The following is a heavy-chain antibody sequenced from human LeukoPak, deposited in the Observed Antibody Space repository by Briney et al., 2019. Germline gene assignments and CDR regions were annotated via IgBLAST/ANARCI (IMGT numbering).Heavy chain of an antibody. J-gene: IGHJ4*02. CDR1: GYTFTGYY. CDR3: ARGPPPYSYGMNDYFDY. D-gene: IGHD5-18*01. V-gene: IGHV1-2*02. Sequence: ASVKVSCKASGYTFTGYYMHWVRQAPGQGLEWMGWINSNSGGTNYAQKFQGRVTMTRDTSISTAYMELSRLRSDDTAVYYCARGPPPYSYGMNDYFDYWGQGTLVTVSS. CDR2: INSNSGGT.